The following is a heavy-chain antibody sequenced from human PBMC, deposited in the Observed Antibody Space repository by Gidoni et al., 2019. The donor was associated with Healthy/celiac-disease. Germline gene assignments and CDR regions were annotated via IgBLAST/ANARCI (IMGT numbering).Heavy chain of an antibody. CDR1: GFNFSSYS. Sequence: EVQLVESGGGLVKPGGSLRLSCAASGFNFSSYSMNWVRQAPGKGLEWVSSISSSRSYIYYADSVKGRFTISRDNAKISLYLQMNSLRAEDTAVYYCARDLSAGGYSYGYGYWGQGTLVTVSS. J-gene: IGHJ4*02. CDR2: ISSSRSYI. D-gene: IGHD5-18*01. CDR3: ARDLSAGGYSYGYGY. V-gene: IGHV3-21*01.